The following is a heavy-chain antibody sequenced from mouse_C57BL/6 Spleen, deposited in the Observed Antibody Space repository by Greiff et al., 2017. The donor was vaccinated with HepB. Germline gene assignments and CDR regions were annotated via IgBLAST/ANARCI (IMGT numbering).Heavy chain of an antibody. J-gene: IGHJ4*01. CDR3: TRYDGYVYAMDY. CDR2: IDPENGDT. V-gene: IGHV14-4*01. Sequence: VQLKESGAELVRPGASVKLSCTASGFNIKDDYMHWVKQRPEQGLEWIGWIDPENGDTEYASKFQGKATITADTSSNTAYLQLSSLTSEDTAVYYCTRYDGYVYAMDYWGQGTSVTVSS. CDR1: GFNIKDDY. D-gene: IGHD2-3*01.